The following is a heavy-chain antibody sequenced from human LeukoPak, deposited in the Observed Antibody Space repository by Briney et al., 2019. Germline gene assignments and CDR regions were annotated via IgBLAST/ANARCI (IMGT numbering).Heavy chain of an antibody. CDR3: ARDSYGSGSYLIDY. J-gene: IGHJ4*02. Sequence: GGSLRLSCAASGFTFSSYSMNWVRQAPGKGLEWVSYISSSSSTIYYADSVKGRFTISRDNAKNSLYLQMNSLRAEDTAVYYCARDSYGSGSYLIDYWGQGTLVTVSS. CDR1: GFTFSSYS. D-gene: IGHD3-10*01. CDR2: ISSSSSTI. V-gene: IGHV3-48*04.